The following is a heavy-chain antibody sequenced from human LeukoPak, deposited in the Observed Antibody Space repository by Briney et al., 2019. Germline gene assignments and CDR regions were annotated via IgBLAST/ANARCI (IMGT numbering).Heavy chain of an antibody. CDR1: GYTFTGYY. J-gene: IGHJ4*02. Sequence: ASVKVSCKASGYTFTGYYMHWMRQAPGQGLEWMGWINPNSGGTNYAQKFQGRVTMTRDTSISTAYMELSRLRSDDTAVYYCARDRSAVKLNYGSGSPGYWGQGTLVTVSS. CDR2: INPNSGGT. V-gene: IGHV1-2*02. D-gene: IGHD3-10*01. CDR3: ARDRSAVKLNYGSGSPGY.